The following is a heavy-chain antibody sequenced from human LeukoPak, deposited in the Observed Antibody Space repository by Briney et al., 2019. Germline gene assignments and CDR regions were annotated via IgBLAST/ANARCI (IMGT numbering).Heavy chain of an antibody. D-gene: IGHD2-2*01. CDR3: ARVAKYCSSTSCPRNWFDP. CDR1: GYTFTSYD. J-gene: IGHJ5*02. V-gene: IGHV1-2*02. CDR2: INPNSGGT. Sequence: ASVKVSCKASGYTFTSYDINWVRQATGQGLEWMGWINPNSGGTNYAQKFQGRVTMTRDTSISTAYMELSRLRSDDTAVYYCARVAKYCSSTSCPRNWFDPWGQGTLVTVSS.